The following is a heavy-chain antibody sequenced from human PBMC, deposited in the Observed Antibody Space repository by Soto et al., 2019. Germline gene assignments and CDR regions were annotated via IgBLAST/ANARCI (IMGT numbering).Heavy chain of an antibody. J-gene: IGHJ6*04. V-gene: IGHV1-24*01. CDR1: GYTLTELS. CDR3: ATGNYALDV. CDR2: FDPACKP. Sequence: ASVKVSCKVSGYTLTELSIHWVRRAPGKGLEWMGGFDPACKPVFTQNFQGRVTMTDDTSTDTAYMELRRLRPEDTAVYYCATGNYALDVWGKGTAFTVSS.